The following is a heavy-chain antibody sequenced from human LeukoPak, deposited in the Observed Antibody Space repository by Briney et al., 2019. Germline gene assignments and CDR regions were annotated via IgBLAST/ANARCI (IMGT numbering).Heavy chain of an antibody. CDR1: GFTFSSYA. J-gene: IGHJ4*02. D-gene: IGHD3-22*01. CDR3: AKSNRITMIVVVITAFDY. CDR2: ISGSGGST. Sequence: PGGSLRLSCAASGFTFSSYAMSWVRQAPGKGLEWVSAISGSGGSTYYADSVKGRFTISRDNPKNTLYLQMNSLRAEDTAVYYCAKSNRITMIVVVITAFDYWGQGTLVTVSS. V-gene: IGHV3-23*01.